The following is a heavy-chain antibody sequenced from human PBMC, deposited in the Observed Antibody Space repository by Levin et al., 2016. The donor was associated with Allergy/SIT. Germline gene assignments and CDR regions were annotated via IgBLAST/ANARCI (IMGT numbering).Heavy chain of an antibody. J-gene: IGHJ4*02. CDR2: ISGSGGST. Sequence: GESLKISCAASGFTFSSYAMSWVRQAPGKGLEWVSAISGSGGSTYYADSVKGRFTISRDNSKNTLYLQMNSLRAEDTAVYYCAKATNEATGSKRYDSSGYYHLLFDYWGQGTLVTVSS. V-gene: IGHV3-23*01. D-gene: IGHD3-22*01. CDR1: GFTFSSYA. CDR3: AKATNEATGSKRYDSSGYYHLLFDY.